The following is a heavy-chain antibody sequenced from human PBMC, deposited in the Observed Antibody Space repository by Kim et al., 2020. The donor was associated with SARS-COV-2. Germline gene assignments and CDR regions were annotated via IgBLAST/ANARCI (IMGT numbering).Heavy chain of an antibody. Sequence: GGSLRLSCAASGFTFSSYAMHWVRQAPGKGLEWVAVISYDGSNKYYADSVKGRFTISRDNSKNTLYLQMNSLRAEDTAVYYCARDPVADPGHPSPFDYWGQGTLVTVSS. J-gene: IGHJ4*02. CDR3: ARDPVADPGHPSPFDY. D-gene: IGHD6-19*01. V-gene: IGHV3-30-3*01. CDR2: ISYDGSNK. CDR1: GFTFSSYA.